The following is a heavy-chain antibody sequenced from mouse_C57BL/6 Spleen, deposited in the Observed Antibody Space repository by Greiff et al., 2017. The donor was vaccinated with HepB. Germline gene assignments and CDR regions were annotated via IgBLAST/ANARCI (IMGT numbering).Heavy chain of an antibody. V-gene: IGHV5-9-1*02. CDR3: TRGFYDYGYYYAMDY. J-gene: IGHJ4*01. Sequence: EVQLVESGEGLVKPGGSLKLSCAASGFTFSSYAMSWVRQTPEKRLEWVAYISSGGDYIYYADTVKGRFTISRDNARNNLYLQMSSLKSEDTAMYYCTRGFYDYGYYYAMDYWGQGTSVTVSS. CDR2: ISSGGDYI. D-gene: IGHD2-4*01. CDR1: GFTFSSYA.